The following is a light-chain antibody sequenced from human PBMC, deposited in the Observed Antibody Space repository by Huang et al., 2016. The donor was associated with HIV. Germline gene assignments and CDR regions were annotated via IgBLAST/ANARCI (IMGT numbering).Light chain of an antibody. V-gene: IGKV3-11*01. J-gene: IGKJ4*01. CDR3: QQRSNRPRT. CDR2: DAS. Sequence: EIVLTQSPATLSLSPGERATLSCRASENILNYLAWYQQKPGQAPRLLIYDASNRATGIPARLSGSGSGTDFTLTISSLEPEDFAVYYCQQRSNRPRTFGGGTKVEIK. CDR1: ENILNY.